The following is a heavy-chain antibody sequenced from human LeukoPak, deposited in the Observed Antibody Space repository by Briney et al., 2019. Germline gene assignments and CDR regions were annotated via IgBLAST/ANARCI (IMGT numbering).Heavy chain of an antibody. CDR2: IYHSGST. Sequence: SETLSLTCAVSGGSISSGGYSWSWIRPPPGKGLEWIGYIYHSGSTYYNPSLKSRVTISVDRSKNQFSLKLSSVTAADTAVYYCARAELHSGSDLGYWFDPWGQGTLVTVSS. D-gene: IGHD5-12*01. J-gene: IGHJ5*02. CDR3: ARAELHSGSDLGYWFDP. CDR1: GGSISSGGYS. V-gene: IGHV4-30-2*01.